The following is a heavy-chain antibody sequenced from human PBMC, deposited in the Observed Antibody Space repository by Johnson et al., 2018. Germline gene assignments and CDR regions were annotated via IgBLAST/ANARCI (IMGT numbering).Heavy chain of an antibody. CDR2: LRSKSNTYST. CDR3: ANDSSQMTEIFDV. Sequence: VQLQESGGGLVQPGGSXKLSCAGSGFAFSDSAVHWVRQASGNGLEWVGRLRSKSNTYSTAHSAPVTARFTVSRDASKNTVYLQMNSLRVEDPAIHFCANDSSQMTEIFDVWGQGTTVTVSS. CDR1: GFAFSDSA. V-gene: IGHV3-73*01. J-gene: IGHJ3*01. D-gene: IGHD3-22*01.